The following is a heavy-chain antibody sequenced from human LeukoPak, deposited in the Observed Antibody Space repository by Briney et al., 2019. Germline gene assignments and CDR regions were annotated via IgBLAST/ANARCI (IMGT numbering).Heavy chain of an antibody. V-gene: IGHV3-9*01. Sequence: GGSLRLSCAASGFTFDDHAMHWVRQGPGKGLEWVSGISWNSGSIGYVESAKGRFTISRDNAKNSLYLQMNSLRAEDTALYYCVRGIVVAPDAFDIWGQGTMVTVSS. CDR1: GFTFDDHA. CDR3: VRGIVVAPDAFDI. J-gene: IGHJ3*02. CDR2: ISWNSGSI. D-gene: IGHD3-22*01.